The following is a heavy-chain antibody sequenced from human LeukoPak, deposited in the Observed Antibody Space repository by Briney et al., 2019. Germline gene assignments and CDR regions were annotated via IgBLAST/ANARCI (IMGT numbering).Heavy chain of an antibody. CDR3: ARRSFEGFDY. D-gene: IGHD3-16*01. CDR2: SADGSATK. CDR1: GFTFSNYA. J-gene: IGHJ4*02. Sequence: GGSLRLSCAASGFTFSNYAMSWVRQAPGKGLEWISYSADGSATKYYADSVKGRFIISRDNAKKSLYLRMNSLRAEDTAVYYCARRSFEGFDYWGQGTLVTVSS. V-gene: IGHV3-48*04.